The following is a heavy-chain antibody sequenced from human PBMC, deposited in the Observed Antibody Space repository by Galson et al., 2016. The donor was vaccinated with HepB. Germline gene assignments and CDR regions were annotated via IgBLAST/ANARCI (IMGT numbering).Heavy chain of an antibody. V-gene: IGHV3-7*01. CDR3: ARGRLWCGGPHYYGMDV. CDR1: GFTFSSYW. J-gene: IGHJ6*02. Sequence: SLRLSCAASGFTFSSYWMRWVRQAPEKGLEWVANIKEDGSEKYYVDSVKGRITISRDNAKNSLYLQMNSLRADDTSVYYGARGRLWCGGPHYYGMDVWGQGTTVTVSS. D-gene: IGHD3-10*01. CDR2: IKEDGSEK.